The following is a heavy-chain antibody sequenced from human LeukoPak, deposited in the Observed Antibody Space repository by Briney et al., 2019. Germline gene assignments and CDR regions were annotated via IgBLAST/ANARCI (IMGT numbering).Heavy chain of an antibody. V-gene: IGHV3-7*01. CDR3: ARDPGYSYGSYYYYYYYMDV. Sequence: GGSLRLSCGASGFTFSSYWMSWVRQAPGKGLEWVANIKQDGSEKYYVDSEKGRFTISRDNAKNSLYLQMNSLRAEDTAVYYCARDPGYSYGSYYYYYYYMDVWGKGTTVTVSS. CDR2: IKQDGSEK. CDR1: GFTFSSYW. J-gene: IGHJ6*03. D-gene: IGHD5-18*01.